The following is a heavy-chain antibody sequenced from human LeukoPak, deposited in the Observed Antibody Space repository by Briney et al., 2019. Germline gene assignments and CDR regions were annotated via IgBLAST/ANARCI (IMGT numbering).Heavy chain of an antibody. V-gene: IGHV3-7*01. CDR3: ARLLHYERSVYRPVDC. D-gene: IGHD5/OR15-5a*01. Sequence: GGSLRLSCVASGFTFDTYDMNWVRQAPGKGLEWVANVKEDGSEENYVDSVKGRFTISRDNAVKSLYLQMNSLRAEDTAVYFCARLLHYERSVYRPVDCWGQGTLVAVSS. CDR1: GFTFDTYD. J-gene: IGHJ4*02. CDR2: VKEDGSEE.